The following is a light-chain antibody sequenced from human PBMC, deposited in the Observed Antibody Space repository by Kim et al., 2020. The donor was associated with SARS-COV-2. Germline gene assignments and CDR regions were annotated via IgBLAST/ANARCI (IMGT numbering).Light chain of an antibody. CDR3: QSYDSSLSKV. Sequence: GERVTIYCTGSRGNIGAGYDVHWYQQLPGTAPKLLIYGNSNRPSGVPDRFSGSKSGTSASLAITGLQAEDEADYYCQSYDSSLSKVFGGGTQLTV. V-gene: IGLV1-40*01. CDR1: RGNIGAGYD. J-gene: IGLJ3*02. CDR2: GNS.